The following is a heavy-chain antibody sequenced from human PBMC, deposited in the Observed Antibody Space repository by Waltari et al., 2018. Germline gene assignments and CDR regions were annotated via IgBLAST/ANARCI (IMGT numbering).Heavy chain of an antibody. D-gene: IGHD3-9*01. CDR1: GFTFSTYV. CDR3: SRDLNWLLFDY. V-gene: IGHV3-74*01. J-gene: IGHJ4*02. CDR2: ISHDGVVT. Sequence: EVQLVESGGGLVQPGGSLRLSCEVSGFTFSTYVMHWARQVPGKGLVWVSRISHDGVVTTYADSVKGRFTVSRDNTKNTLYLQMNSLRAEDTAVYYCSRDLNWLLFDYWGQGALVTVSS.